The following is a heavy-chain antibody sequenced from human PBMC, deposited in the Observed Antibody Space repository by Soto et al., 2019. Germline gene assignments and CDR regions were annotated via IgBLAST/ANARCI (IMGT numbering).Heavy chain of an antibody. Sequence: QVQLQESGPGLVKPSETLSLTCTVSGGSISGYYWSWIRQPPGKGLEWIGYMYNTGSTVYNPSFKSRVPISVDTSKNQFSLKQNSVTAADTAVYYCARDLWGYCGTDCYPLDVWGQGTTVTVSS. D-gene: IGHD2-21*02. J-gene: IGHJ6*02. CDR3: ARDLWGYCGTDCYPLDV. CDR1: GGSISGYY. V-gene: IGHV4-59*01. CDR2: MYNTGST.